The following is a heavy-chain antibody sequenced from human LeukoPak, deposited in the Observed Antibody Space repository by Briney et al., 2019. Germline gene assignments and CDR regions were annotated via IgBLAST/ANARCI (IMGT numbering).Heavy chain of an antibody. CDR2: IYYTGKT. V-gene: IGHV4-31*03. Sequence: PSETLSLTCTVSGVSISGNPYYWNWIRQHPTEGLEWIGHIYYTGKTTYNPSVRSRVSISVDTSKNQFSLKLNSVTAADMAVYFCASPPYRNNFGYMAHWGQGALVTVS. D-gene: IGHD5-18*01. CDR3: ASPPYRNNFGYMAH. J-gene: IGHJ4*02. CDR1: GVSISGNPYY.